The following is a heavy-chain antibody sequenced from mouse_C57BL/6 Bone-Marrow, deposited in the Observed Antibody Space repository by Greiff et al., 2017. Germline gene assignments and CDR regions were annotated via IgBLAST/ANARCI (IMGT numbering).Heavy chain of an antibody. CDR2: INPNNGGT. CDR3: AREGVYYYGSSCYFDV. D-gene: IGHD1-1*01. Sequence: VQLQQSGPELVKPGASVKISCKASGYTFTDYYMNWVKQSHGKSLEWIGDINPNNGGTSYNQKFKGKATLTADTSSRTAYMEPRSLTSEDSAVHYCAREGVYYYGSSCYFDVWGTGTTVTVSS. CDR1: GYTFTDYY. V-gene: IGHV1-26*01. J-gene: IGHJ1*03.